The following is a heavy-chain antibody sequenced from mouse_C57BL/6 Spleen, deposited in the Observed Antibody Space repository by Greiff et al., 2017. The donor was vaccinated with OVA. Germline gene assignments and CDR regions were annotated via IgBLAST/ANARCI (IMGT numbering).Heavy chain of an antibody. D-gene: IGHD2-13*01. V-gene: IGHV5-17*01. J-gene: IGHJ1*03. CDR3: ARDGEGYFDV. Sequence: DVKLVESGGGLVKPGGSLKLSCAASGFTFSGYGMHWVRQAPEKGLEWVAYISSGSSTIYYADTVKGRFTISRDNAKNTLFLQMTSLRSEDTAMYYCARDGEGYFDVWGTGTTVTVSS. CDR2: ISSGSSTI. CDR1: GFTFSGYG.